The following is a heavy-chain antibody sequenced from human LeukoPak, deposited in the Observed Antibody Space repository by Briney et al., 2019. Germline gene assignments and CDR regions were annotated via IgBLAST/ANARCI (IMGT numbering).Heavy chain of an antibody. CDR1: GFTFSSYA. Sequence: GGSLRLSCAASGFTFSSYAMSWVRQAPGKGLEWVSAISGSGGSTYYADSVKGRFTISRDNSKNTLYLQMNSLRAEDTAVYYCAKDNRLIVVVPAASFDYWGQGTLVTVSS. V-gene: IGHV3-23*01. D-gene: IGHD2-2*01. CDR2: ISGSGGST. J-gene: IGHJ4*02. CDR3: AKDNRLIVVVPAASFDY.